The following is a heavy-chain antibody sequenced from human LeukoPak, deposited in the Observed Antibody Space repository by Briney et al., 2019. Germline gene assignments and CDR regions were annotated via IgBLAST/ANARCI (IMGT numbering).Heavy chain of an antibody. D-gene: IGHD2-2*01. J-gene: IGHJ4*02. Sequence: RRASVKVSCKASGYTFTSYYMHWVRQAPGQGLEWMGIINPSGGSTSYAQKFQGRVTMTRDTSTSTVCMELSSLRSEDTAVYYCARAQRRKYQLPDEYYFDYWGQGTLVTVSS. CDR3: ARAQRRKYQLPDEYYFDY. CDR1: GYTFTSYY. V-gene: IGHV1-46*01. CDR2: INPSGGST.